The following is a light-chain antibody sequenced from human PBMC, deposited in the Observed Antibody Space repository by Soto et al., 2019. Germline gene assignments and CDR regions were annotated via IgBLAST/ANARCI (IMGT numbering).Light chain of an antibody. Sequence: ENVLTQSPGTLSLSPGERATLSCRASQSVSNNYLAWYQQKPGQAPRLLIYGASTRATGIPARFSGSGSGIEFTLTISSLQSEDFAVYYCQQYNNWPPITFGQGTRLEIK. CDR3: QQYNNWPPIT. CDR1: QSVSNN. V-gene: IGKV3D-15*01. CDR2: GAS. J-gene: IGKJ5*01.